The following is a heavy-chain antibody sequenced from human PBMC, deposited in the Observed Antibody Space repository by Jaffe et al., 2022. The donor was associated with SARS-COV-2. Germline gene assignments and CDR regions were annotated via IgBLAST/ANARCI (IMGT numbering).Heavy chain of an antibody. CDR3: ARLDDSSGYFDY. J-gene: IGHJ4*02. V-gene: IGHV1-3*01. D-gene: IGHD3-22*01. CDR2: INAGNGNT. Sequence: QVQLVQSGAEVKKPGASVKVSCKASGYTFTSYAMHWVRQAPGQRLEWMGWINAGNGNTKYSQKFQGRVTITRDTSASTAYMELSSLRSEDTAVYYCARLDDSSGYFDYWGQGTLVTVSS. CDR1: GYTFTSYA.